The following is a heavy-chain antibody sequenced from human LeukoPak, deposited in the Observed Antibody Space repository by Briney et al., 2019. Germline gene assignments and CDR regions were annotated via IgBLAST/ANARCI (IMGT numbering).Heavy chain of an antibody. CDR2: IGTDGSGT. CDR3: ARDKYGGNSNAFDI. J-gene: IGHJ3*02. D-gene: IGHD4-23*01. V-gene: IGHV3-74*01. Sequence: PGGSLRLSCAASGFTFTTYGMDWFRQVPGKGLRWVARIGTDGSGTAYADSVQGRFTISRDNAKNTLFLQMSGLRAEDTAVYYCARDKYGGNSNAFDIWGQGTLVSVSS. CDR1: GFTFTTYG.